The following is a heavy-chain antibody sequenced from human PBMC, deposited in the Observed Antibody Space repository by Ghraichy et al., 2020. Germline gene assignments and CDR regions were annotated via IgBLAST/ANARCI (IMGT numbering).Heavy chain of an antibody. V-gene: IGHV4-38-2*02. Sequence: SETLSLTCTVSGYSISSGYYWGWIRQPPGKGLEWIGSIYHSGSTYYNPSLKSLVTISVDTSKNQFSLKLSSVTAADTAMYYCARVYCSGGSCYLADYWGQGTLVTVSS. D-gene: IGHD2-15*01. CDR3: ARVYCSGGSCYLADY. CDR2: IYHSGST. J-gene: IGHJ4*02. CDR1: GYSISSGYY.